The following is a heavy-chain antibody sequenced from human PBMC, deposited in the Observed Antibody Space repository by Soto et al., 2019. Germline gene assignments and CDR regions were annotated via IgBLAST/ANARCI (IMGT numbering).Heavy chain of an antibody. V-gene: IGHV3-30*18. CDR1: GFTFSSYC. Sequence: GLSLRLSCASSGFTFSSYCMHWVRQAPGKRLEWVAVISYDGRNKYYADSVKGRFTISRDNSKNTLYLQMNSLRAEDTAVYYYAKHVVVGAITGLGYSYYYYGMDVCGQGTTVSVS. J-gene: IGHJ6*02. CDR2: ISYDGRNK. D-gene: IGHD1-26*01. CDR3: AKHVVVGAITGLGYSYYYYGMDV.